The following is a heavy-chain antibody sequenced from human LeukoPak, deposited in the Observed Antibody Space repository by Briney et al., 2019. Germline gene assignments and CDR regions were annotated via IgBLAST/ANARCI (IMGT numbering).Heavy chain of an antibody. J-gene: IGHJ4*02. D-gene: IGHD3-22*01. V-gene: IGHV3-30*18. CDR1: GFTFSSYG. Sequence: SGRSLRLSCAASGFTFSSYGMHWVRQAPGKGLEWVAVISYDGSNKYYADSVKGRFTISRDNSKNTLYLQMNSLRAEDTAVYYCAKDVAYYDSSGTPDYWGQGTLVTVSS. CDR3: AKDVAYYDSSGTPDY. CDR2: ISYDGSNK.